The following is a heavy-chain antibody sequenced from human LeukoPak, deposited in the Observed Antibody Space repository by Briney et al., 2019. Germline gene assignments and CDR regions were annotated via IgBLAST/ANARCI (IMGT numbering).Heavy chain of an antibody. Sequence: ASVKVSCKASGYTFTSYSISWVRQAPGQGLEWMGWISAYNGNTNYAQKLQGRVTMTTDTSTSTAYMELRSLRSDDTAVYYCARVLLDCSGGSCYGDAFDIWGQGTMVTVSS. CDR2: ISAYNGNT. CDR1: GYTFTSYS. J-gene: IGHJ3*02. D-gene: IGHD2-15*01. CDR3: ARVLLDCSGGSCYGDAFDI. V-gene: IGHV1-18*01.